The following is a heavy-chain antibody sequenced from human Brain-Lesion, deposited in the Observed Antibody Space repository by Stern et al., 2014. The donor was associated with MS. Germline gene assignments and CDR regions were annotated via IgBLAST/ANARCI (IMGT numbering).Heavy chain of an antibody. Sequence: QVQLVQSGPGLVKPSQTLSLTCTVSGGAVSSGDLYWSWIRQHTDKGLEWIGYISYSGNTYYNPSLESRVTISMDRSRNQFSLKLRSVTAADTAVYYCARVTEVLRFVYPDYWGQGIRVTVSS. D-gene: IGHD5/OR15-5a*01. V-gene: IGHV4-31*03. CDR2: ISYSGNT. CDR1: GGAVSSGDLY. CDR3: ARVTEVLRFVYPDY. J-gene: IGHJ4*02.